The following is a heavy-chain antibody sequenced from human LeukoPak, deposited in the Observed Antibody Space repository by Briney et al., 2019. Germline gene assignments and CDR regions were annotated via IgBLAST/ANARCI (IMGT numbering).Heavy chain of an antibody. CDR3: ARDHSSGFFDY. CDR1: GFTFSSYS. J-gene: IGHJ4*02. CDR2: ISSSSSYI. D-gene: IGHD6-19*01. V-gene: IGHV3-21*01. Sequence: GGSLRLSCAASGFTFSSYSMNWVRQAPGKGLKWVSSISSSSSYIYYADSVKGRFTISRDNAKNSLYLQMNSLRAEDTAVYYCARDHSSGFFDYWGQGTLVTVSS.